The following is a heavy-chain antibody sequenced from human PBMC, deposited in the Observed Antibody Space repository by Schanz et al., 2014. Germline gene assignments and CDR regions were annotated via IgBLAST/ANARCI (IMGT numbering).Heavy chain of an antibody. Sequence: QVQLVESGGGVVQPGRSLKLSCAASGFPFRSYVMHWVRQAPGKGLEWVAFISYDGNNQYYADSVKGRFTISRDNSKIPLYLQMNSLRAEDTALYYCARAIYDLWSGSFDYWGQGTLVTVSS. J-gene: IGHJ4*02. V-gene: IGHV3-30*04. D-gene: IGHD3-3*01. CDR2: ISYDGNNQ. CDR3: ARAIYDLWSGSFDY. CDR1: GFPFRSYV.